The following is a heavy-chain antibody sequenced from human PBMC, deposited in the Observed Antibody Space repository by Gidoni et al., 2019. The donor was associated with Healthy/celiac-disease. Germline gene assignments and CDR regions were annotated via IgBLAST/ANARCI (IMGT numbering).Heavy chain of an antibody. Sequence: EVQLVESGGGLVKPGGSLRLSCAASGFTFSSYSMNWVRQAPGKGLEWVSSISSSSSYIYYADSVKGRFTISRDNAKNSLYLQMNSLRAEDTAVYYCARDRDSSSWYRYPGDVWGQGTTVTVSS. CDR3: ARDRDSSSWYRYPGDV. D-gene: IGHD6-13*01. CDR2: ISSSSSYI. CDR1: GFTFSSYS. J-gene: IGHJ6*02. V-gene: IGHV3-21*01.